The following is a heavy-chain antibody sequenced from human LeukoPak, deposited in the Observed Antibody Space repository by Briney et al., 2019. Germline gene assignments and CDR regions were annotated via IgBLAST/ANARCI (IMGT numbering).Heavy chain of an antibody. CDR3: ARGGFPWFGEFGAFDI. J-gene: IGHJ3*02. V-gene: IGHV3-30*03. CDR1: GFTFSNYG. CDR2: LPSDGRNI. Sequence: GRSLRLSCAASGFTFSNYGMHWVRQAPGKGLEWVAVLPSDGRNIYYADSVKGRFTISRDNAKNSLYLQMNSLRAEDTAVYYCARGGFPWFGEFGAFDIWGQGTMVTVSS. D-gene: IGHD3-10*01.